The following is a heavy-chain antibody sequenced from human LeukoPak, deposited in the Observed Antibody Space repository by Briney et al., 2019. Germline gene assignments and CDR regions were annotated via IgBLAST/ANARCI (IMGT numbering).Heavy chain of an antibody. Sequence: ASVNVSCKASGGTSSSLSCSWVRQAPGQGLEWMGGIIPIFGTANYAQKFQGRATITADESTSTAYMELSSLRSEDTAVYYCAREVGAYHVALAIGSQGTMVTVSS. J-gene: IGHJ3*02. V-gene: IGHV1-69*01. CDR1: GGTSSSLS. CDR3: AREVGAYHVALAI. CDR2: IIPIFGTA. D-gene: IGHD1-26*01.